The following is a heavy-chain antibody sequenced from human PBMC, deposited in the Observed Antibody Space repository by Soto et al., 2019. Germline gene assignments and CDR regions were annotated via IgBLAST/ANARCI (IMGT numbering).Heavy chain of an antibody. CDR1: GFTFSSYG. CDR3: EKAGAGGSGRHFDY. D-gene: IGHD3-10*01. V-gene: IGHV3-30*18. Sequence: GGSLRLSCAASGFTFSSYGMHWVRQAPGKGLEWVAVISYDGSNKYYADSVKGRFTISRNNSKNTLYLQMNSVRAEDAAVYYCEKAGAGGSGRHFDYWGQGTLVTVSS. J-gene: IGHJ4*02. CDR2: ISYDGSNK.